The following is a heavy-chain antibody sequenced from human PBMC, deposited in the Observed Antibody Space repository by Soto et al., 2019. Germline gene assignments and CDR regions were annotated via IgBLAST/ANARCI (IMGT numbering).Heavy chain of an antibody. J-gene: IGHJ3*02. CDR1: GFTFSSYA. Sequence: PGGSLRLSCAASGFTFSSYAMSWVRQAPGKGLEWVSAISGSGGSTYYADSVKGRFTISRDNSKNTLYLQMNSLRAEDTAVYYCAKDQQVEMATQPPAAFDIWGQGTMVTVSS. CDR2: ISGSGGST. CDR3: AKDQQVEMATQPPAAFDI. V-gene: IGHV3-23*01. D-gene: IGHD5-12*01.